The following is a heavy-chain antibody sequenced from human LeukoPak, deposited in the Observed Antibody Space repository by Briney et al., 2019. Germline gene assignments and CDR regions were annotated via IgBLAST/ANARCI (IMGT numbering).Heavy chain of an antibody. CDR2: ITSGSSYI. J-gene: IGHJ4*02. D-gene: IGHD3-9*01. CDR1: GFTFSSYN. V-gene: IGHV3-21*01. CDR3: ARDLLGSVTSYSSGAWDY. Sequence: PGGSLRLSCAASGFTFSSYNMNWVRQAPGKGLEWVSSITSGSSYIYYADSVKGRFTISRDNAKNSLYLQMNSLRAEDTAVYYCARDLLGSVTSYSSGAWDYWGQGTLVTVSS.